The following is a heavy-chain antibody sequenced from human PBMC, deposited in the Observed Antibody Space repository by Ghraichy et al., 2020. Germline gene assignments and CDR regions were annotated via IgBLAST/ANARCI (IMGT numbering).Heavy chain of an antibody. J-gene: IGHJ1*01. D-gene: IGHD3-22*01. V-gene: IGHV3-74*01. CDR1: GFAFSSYW. Sequence: GESLNISCAASGFAFSSYWMLWVRQAPGKGLTIVSRINVDGRNINYADSVKGRFTISRENAKNTLYLQMNSLRDEDTAVYYCARMGAYDRSGYYGFVQHWGQGTLVTVSS. CDR3: ARMGAYDRSGYYGFVQH. CDR2: INVDGRNI.